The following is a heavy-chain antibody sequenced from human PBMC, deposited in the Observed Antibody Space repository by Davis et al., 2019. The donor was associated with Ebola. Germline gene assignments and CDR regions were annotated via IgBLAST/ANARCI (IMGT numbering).Heavy chain of an antibody. CDR2: ISAYNGDT. Sequence: ASVKVSCKASGYTFTSYGISWVRQAPGQGLEWMGWISAYNGDTNYAPNFQGRVTMTTDTSTSTAYMEVRSLTSDDTAVYYCARGDAWGDFDYWGQGTLVTVSS. D-gene: IGHD7-27*01. CDR3: ARGDAWGDFDY. CDR1: GYTFTSYG. J-gene: IGHJ4*02. V-gene: IGHV1-18*04.